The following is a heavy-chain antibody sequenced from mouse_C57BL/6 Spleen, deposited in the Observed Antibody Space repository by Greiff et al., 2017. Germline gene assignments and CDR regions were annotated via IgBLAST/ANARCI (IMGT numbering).Heavy chain of an antibody. Sequence: QVQLKQPGAELVRPGSSVKLSCKASGYTFTSYWMHWVKQRPIQGLEWIGNIDPSDSETHYNQKFKDKATLTVDKSSSTAYMQLSSLTSEDSAVYYCARIPIYSWYFDVWGTGTTVTVSS. J-gene: IGHJ1*03. D-gene: IGHD2-1*01. CDR3: ARIPIYSWYFDV. CDR1: GYTFTSYW. V-gene: IGHV1-52*01. CDR2: IDPSDSET.